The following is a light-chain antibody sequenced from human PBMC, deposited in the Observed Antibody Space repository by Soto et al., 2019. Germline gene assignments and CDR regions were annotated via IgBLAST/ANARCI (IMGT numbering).Light chain of an antibody. CDR2: DAY. J-gene: IGKJ1*01. CDR3: QQYGSSPWT. CDR1: QSFRGL. Sequence: EVVLTQSPVTLSLSPGERATLSCRASQSFRGLLAWYQQKPGQAPRLLIYDAYNRATATPGRFSGSGSGTDFTLTISRLEPEDEAFYYCQQYGSSPWTFGQGTKVDIK. V-gene: IGKV3-11*01.